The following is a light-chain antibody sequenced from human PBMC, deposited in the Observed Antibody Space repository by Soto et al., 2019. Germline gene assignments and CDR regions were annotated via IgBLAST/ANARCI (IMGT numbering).Light chain of an antibody. J-gene: IGLJ1*01. CDR1: SSDVGGYNY. V-gene: IGLV2-14*01. CDR2: DVS. Sequence: QSALTQPASVSGSPGQSITISCTGTSSDVGGYNYVSWYQQHPGKAPKLMIYDVSNRPSGVSNRFSGSKSGNTASLTISWLQAEDEADSYCSSYTSSSTLCVFGTGTKLTVL. CDR3: SSYTSSSTLCV.